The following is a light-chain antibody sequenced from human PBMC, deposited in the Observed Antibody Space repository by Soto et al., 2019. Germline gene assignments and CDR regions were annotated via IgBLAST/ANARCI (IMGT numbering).Light chain of an antibody. Sequence: QSVLTQPPSESGAPGQRVTISCTGSSSNIGAGYDVHWYQQLPGTAPKLLIYGNSNRPSGVPDRFSGSKSGTSASLAITGLQAEDEADYYCQSYDSSLNGVVFGGGTKLTVL. CDR2: GNS. V-gene: IGLV1-40*01. J-gene: IGLJ2*01. CDR1: SSNIGAGYD. CDR3: QSYDSSLNGVV.